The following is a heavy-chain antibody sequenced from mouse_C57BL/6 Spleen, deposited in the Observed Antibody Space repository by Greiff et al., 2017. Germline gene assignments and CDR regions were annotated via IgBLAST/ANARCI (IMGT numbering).Heavy chain of an antibody. D-gene: IGHD2-1*01. J-gene: IGHJ1*03. CDR2: IHPSSGYT. Sequence: VQLQQSGAELARPGASVKMSCKASGYTFTSYRMHWVKQRPGQGLEWIGKIHPSSGYTKYNQKFKSKATLTADKSSSTAYMQLSSLTSEDSAVYYCARYGNLGYWCFDVWGTGTTVTVSS. CDR3: ARYGNLGYWCFDV. CDR1: GYTFTSYR. V-gene: IGHV1-4*01.